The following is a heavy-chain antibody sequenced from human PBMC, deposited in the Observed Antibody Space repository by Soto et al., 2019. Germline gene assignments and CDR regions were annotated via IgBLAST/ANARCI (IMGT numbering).Heavy chain of an antibody. V-gene: IGHV1-3*01. J-gene: IGHJ4*02. CDR1: GYTFTSYA. CDR3: ARSAPPIDY. Sequence: ASVKVSCKASGYTFTSYAMHWVRQAPGQRLEWMGWINAGNGNTKQSQKFQGRDTITRDTSASTAYMELSSLRSEDTAVYYCARSAPPIDYWGQGTLVTVSS. CDR2: INAGNGNT.